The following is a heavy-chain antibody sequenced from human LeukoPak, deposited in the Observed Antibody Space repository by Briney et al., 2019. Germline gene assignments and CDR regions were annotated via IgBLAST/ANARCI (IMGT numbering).Heavy chain of an antibody. CDR2: ISSGSGTI. CDR3: AKDWGYCSSTSCPHTLKFDY. J-gene: IGHJ4*02. CDR1: GYTFSSYA. D-gene: IGHD2-2*01. V-gene: IGHV3-48*01. Sequence: GGSLRLSCAASGYTFSSYAMSWVRQAPGKGLEWVSYISSGSGTIYYADSVKGRFTISRDNTKNSLYLQMNSLRAEDTAVYYCAKDWGYCSSTSCPHTLKFDYWGQGTLVTVSS.